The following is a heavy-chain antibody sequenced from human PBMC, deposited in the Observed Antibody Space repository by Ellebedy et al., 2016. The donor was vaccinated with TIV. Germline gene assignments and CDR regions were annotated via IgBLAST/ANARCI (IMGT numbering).Heavy chain of an antibody. CDR2: ISNSGSLV. CDR1: GFSFSYDY. D-gene: IGHD4-17*01. CDR3: ATHDYGDYDEGYYFDY. V-gene: IGHV3-11*01. J-gene: IGHJ4*02. Sequence: GESLKISCAASGFSFSYDYMSWIRQPPGKGLEWVSYISNSGSLVYYSDSVKGRFTISRDNAKNSLSLQMNSLRAEDTAVYYCATHDYGDYDEGYYFDYWGQGTLVTVSS.